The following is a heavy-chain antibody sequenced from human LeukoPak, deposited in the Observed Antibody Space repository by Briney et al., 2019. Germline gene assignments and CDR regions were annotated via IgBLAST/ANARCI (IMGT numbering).Heavy chain of an antibody. Sequence: GGSLRLSCAASGFTFSSYAMNRVRQAPGKGLEWVSSISGGAGGAAYADSVKGRFTMSRGNSKNTLYLQMNSLRAEDTAVYYCAKDGGYGSGSYYPDYWGQGTLVTVSS. CDR1: GFTFSSYA. CDR2: ISGGAGGA. V-gene: IGHV3-23*01. D-gene: IGHD3-10*01. J-gene: IGHJ4*02. CDR3: AKDGGYGSGSYYPDY.